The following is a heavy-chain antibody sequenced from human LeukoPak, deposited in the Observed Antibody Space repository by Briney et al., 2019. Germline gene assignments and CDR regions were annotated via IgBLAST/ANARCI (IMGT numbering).Heavy chain of an antibody. V-gene: IGHV3-21*04. Sequence: GGSLRLSCAAPGLITDDYAIHWVRQAPGKGLEWVSFISSSSSSIYYADSVKGRFTISRDNAKNSLFLQMNSLRDEDTAVYYCAREAASSSRVLYNWFDPWGQGTLVTVSS. CDR1: GLITDDYA. CDR2: ISSSSSSI. CDR3: AREAASSSRVLYNWFDP. D-gene: IGHD6-13*01. J-gene: IGHJ5*02.